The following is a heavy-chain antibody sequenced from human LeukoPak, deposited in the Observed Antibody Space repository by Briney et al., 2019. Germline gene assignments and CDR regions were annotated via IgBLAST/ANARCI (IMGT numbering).Heavy chain of an antibody. CDR2: INPSGGST. D-gene: IGHD4-23*01. CDR1: GYTFTSYY. CDR3: ARDIPTSMVVKIDAFDI. Sequence: ASVKVSCKASGYTFTSYYMHWVRQAPGQGLEWMGIINPSGGSTSYAQKFQGRVTMTRDTSTSTVYMELSSLRSEDTAVYYCARDIPTSMVVKIDAFDIWGQGTMVTVSS. V-gene: IGHV1-46*01. J-gene: IGHJ3*02.